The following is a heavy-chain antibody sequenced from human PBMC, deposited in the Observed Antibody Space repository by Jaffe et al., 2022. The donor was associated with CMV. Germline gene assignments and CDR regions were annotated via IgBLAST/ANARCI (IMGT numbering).Heavy chain of an antibody. CDR1: GFTFSSYA. CDR2: ISGSGGST. V-gene: IGHV3-23*01. CDR3: AKDGLCSSGCHTRTGAFDI. D-gene: IGHD6-19*01. Sequence: EVQLLESGGGLVQPGGSLRLSCAASGFTFSSYAMSWVRQAPGKGLEWVSAISGSGGSTYYADSVKGRFTISRDNSKNTLYLQMNSLRAEDTAVYYCAKDGLCSSGCHTRTGAFDIWGQGTMVTVSS. J-gene: IGHJ3*02.